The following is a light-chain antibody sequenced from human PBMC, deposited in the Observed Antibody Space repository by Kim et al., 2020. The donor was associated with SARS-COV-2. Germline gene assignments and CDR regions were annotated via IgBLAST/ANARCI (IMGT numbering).Light chain of an antibody. CDR1: DIGSKS. J-gene: IGLJ3*02. V-gene: IGLV3-21*04. CDR2: YDS. Sequence: PGKTARITCGGNDIGSKSVHWYQQKPGQAPVLVIYYDSDRPSGIPERFSGSNSGNTATLTISRVEAGDEADYYCQVWDSSSDHRVFGGGTKLTVL. CDR3: QVWDSSSDHRV.